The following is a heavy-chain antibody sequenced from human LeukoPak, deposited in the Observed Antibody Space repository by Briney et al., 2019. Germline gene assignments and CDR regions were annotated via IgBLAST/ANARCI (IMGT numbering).Heavy chain of an antibody. CDR2: ISSSGSTI. CDR3: AELGITMIGGV. D-gene: IGHD3-10*02. Sequence: GGSLRLSCAASGFAFSLYDMSWVRQAPGKGLEWVSYISSSGSTIYYADSVKGRFTISRGNAKNSLYLQMNSLRAEDTAVYYCAELGITMIGGVWGKGTAVTISS. J-gene: IGHJ6*04. CDR1: GFAFSLYD. V-gene: IGHV3-48*03.